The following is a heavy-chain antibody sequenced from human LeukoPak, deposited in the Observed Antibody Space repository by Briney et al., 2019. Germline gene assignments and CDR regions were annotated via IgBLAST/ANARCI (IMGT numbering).Heavy chain of an antibody. CDR1: GFTFSSYA. Sequence: GGSLRLSCSASGFTFSSYAMHWVRQAPGKGLEYVSAISSNGGSTYYADSVKGRFTITRDNSKNTLYLQMSSLRAEDTAVYYCVKDTSPTPALGGYYWGQGTLVTVSP. V-gene: IGHV3-64D*06. CDR3: VKDTSPTPALGGYY. CDR2: ISSNGGST. D-gene: IGHD3-16*01. J-gene: IGHJ4*02.